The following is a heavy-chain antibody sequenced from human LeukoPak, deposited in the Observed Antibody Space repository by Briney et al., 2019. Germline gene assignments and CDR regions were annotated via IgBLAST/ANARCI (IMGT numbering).Heavy chain of an antibody. D-gene: IGHD6-13*01. CDR2: IKQDGSEK. Sequence: GGSLRLSCAASGFTFSSYWMSWVRQAPGKGLEWVANIKQDGSEKYYVDSVKGRFTISRDNAKNSLYLQMNSLRAEDTAVYYCARDGSIAAAGIAEYTPKPFDYWGQGTLVTVSS. CDR1: GFTFSSYW. CDR3: ARDGSIAAAGIAEYTPKPFDY. V-gene: IGHV3-7*01. J-gene: IGHJ4*02.